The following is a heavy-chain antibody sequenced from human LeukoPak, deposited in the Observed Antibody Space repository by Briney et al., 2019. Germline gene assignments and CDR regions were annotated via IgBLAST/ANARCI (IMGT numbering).Heavy chain of an antibody. J-gene: IGHJ4*02. CDR1: GFTFSSYA. Sequence: GGSLRLSCAASGFTFSSYAMHWVRQAPGKGLEWVAVISYDGSNKYYADSVKGRFTISRDNSKNTLYLQMNSLRAEVTAVYYCATESPSPLAYCGGDCYFGFDYWGQGTLVTVSS. V-gene: IGHV3-30*01. CDR3: ATESPSPLAYCGGDCYFGFDY. CDR2: ISYDGSNK. D-gene: IGHD2-21*02.